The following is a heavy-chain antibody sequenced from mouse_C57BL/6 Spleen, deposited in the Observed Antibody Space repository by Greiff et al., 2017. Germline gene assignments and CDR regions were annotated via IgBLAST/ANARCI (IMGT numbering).Heavy chain of an antibody. D-gene: IGHD2-4*01. CDR3: ARSPYDFYWYFDV. Sequence: VQLQQPGAELVKPGASVKLSCKASGYTFTSYWMHWVKQRPGQGLEWIGMIHPNSGSTNYNEKFKSKATLTVDKSSSTAYMQLSSLTSEDSAVYYCARSPYDFYWYFDVWGTGTTVTVSS. CDR2: IHPNSGST. J-gene: IGHJ1*03. V-gene: IGHV1-64*01. CDR1: GYTFTSYW.